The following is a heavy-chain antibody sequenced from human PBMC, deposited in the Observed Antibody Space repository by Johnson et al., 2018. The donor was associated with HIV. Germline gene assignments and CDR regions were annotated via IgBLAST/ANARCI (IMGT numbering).Heavy chain of an antibody. CDR1: GFTFSSYV. CDR2: ISYDGSNK. J-gene: IGHJ3*02. Sequence: QVLLVESGGGVVQPGRSLRLSCAASGFTFSSYVMHWVRQAPGKGLEWVAVISYDGSNKYYADSVKGRFTISRDNSNNTVFLQMNSLRAEDTALYYCAKERVVQSVGDAFDIWRQGTMVTVSS. D-gene: IGHD2-15*01. V-gene: IGHV3-30-3*01. CDR3: AKERVVQSVGDAFDI.